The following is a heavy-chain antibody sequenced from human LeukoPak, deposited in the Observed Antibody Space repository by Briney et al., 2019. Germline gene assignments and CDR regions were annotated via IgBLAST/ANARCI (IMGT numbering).Heavy chain of an antibody. D-gene: IGHD4-11*01. J-gene: IGHJ4*02. CDR1: GFTLDDYA. CDR2: ISEDGGSA. V-gene: IGHV3-43*02. Sequence: GGSLRLSCAASGFTLDDYAMHWVRQAPGEGLEWVCLISEDGGSAYYADSVKGRFTISSDNSKKSLYLQMNGLRTEDTAFYYCARDGYSSHFDYWGQGTLVTASS. CDR3: ARDGYSSHFDY.